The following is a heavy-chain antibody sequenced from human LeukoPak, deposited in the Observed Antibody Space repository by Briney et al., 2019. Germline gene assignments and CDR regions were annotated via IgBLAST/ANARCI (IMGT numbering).Heavy chain of an antibody. CDR3: ARLAYCGGDCCFTFDY. D-gene: IGHD2-21*02. V-gene: IGHV3-11*01. Sequence: GGSLRLSCAASGFTFSDYYMSWIRQAPGKGLEWVSYISSSGSTIYYADSVKGRFTISRDNAKNSLYLQMNSLRAEDTAVYYCARLAYCGGDCCFTFDYWGQGTLVTVSS. CDR2: ISSSGSTI. J-gene: IGHJ4*02. CDR1: GFTFSDYY.